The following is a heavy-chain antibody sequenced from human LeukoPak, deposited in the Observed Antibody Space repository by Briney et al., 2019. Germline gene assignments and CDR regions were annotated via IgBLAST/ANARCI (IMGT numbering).Heavy chain of an antibody. Sequence: ASVTVSFKASGYTFTVYYMHWVRQAPGQGLGWMGWINPNSGGTNYAQKFQGRVTMTRDTSISTAYMELSRLRSADTAVYYCAIDGSGSYTAGWGQGTLVTASS. CDR2: INPNSGGT. CDR3: AIDGSGSYTAG. CDR1: GYTFTVYY. V-gene: IGHV1-2*02. J-gene: IGHJ4*02. D-gene: IGHD3-10*01.